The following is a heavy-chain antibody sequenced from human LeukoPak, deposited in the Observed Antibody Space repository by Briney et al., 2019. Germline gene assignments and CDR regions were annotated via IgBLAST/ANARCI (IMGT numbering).Heavy chain of an antibody. D-gene: IGHD4-17*01. CDR1: GYTFTSYG. Sequence: ASVKVSCKASGYTFTSYGISWVRQAPGQGLEWMGWISAYNGNTNYAQKLQGRVTMTTDTSTSTAYMELSRLRSDDTAVYYCAREDGDYGINWFDPWGQGTLVTVSS. J-gene: IGHJ5*02. V-gene: IGHV1-18*01. CDR3: AREDGDYGINWFDP. CDR2: ISAYNGNT.